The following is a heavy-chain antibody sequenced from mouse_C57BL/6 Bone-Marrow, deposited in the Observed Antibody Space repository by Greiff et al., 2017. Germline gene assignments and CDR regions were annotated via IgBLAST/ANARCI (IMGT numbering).Heavy chain of an antibody. CDR1: GFSLTSYG. J-gene: IGHJ4*01. V-gene: IGHV2-2*01. CDR2: IWSGGST. CDR3: GVGGAMDY. Sequence: VKLKESGPGLVQPSQSLSITCTVSGFSLTSYGVHWVRQSPGKGLEWLGVIWSGGSTDYNAAFISRLSISKDNSKSQVFFKMNSLQADDTAIYYWGVGGAMDYWGQGTSVTVSS.